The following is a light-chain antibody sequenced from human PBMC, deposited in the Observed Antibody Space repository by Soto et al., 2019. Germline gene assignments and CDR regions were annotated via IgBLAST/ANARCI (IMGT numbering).Light chain of an antibody. V-gene: IGLV1-44*01. CDR2: SND. CDR3: ATWNDSLNVVV. J-gene: IGLJ2*01. CDR1: SSNIGSNT. Sequence: QSALTQPPSASGTPGQRVTISCSGSSSNIGSNTVNWYQQLPGTAPKLLIYSNDQRHSGVPDRFSGSKSGTSASLAISGLQSEDEADYYCATWNDSLNVVVFGGGTKVTVL.